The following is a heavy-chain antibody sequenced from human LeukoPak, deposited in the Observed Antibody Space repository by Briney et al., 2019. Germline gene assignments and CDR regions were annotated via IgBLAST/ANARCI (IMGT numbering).Heavy chain of an antibody. V-gene: IGHV3-23*01. D-gene: IGHD1-1*01. CDR3: ARDLGNWEKREWYFDL. CDR2: ISGSGGST. CDR1: GFTFSSYA. Sequence: GGSLSLSCAASGFTFSSYAMSWVRQAPGKGLEWVSAISGSGGSTYYADSVQGRFTISRDNAKNSLYLQMHSLRAEDTAVYYCARDLGNWEKREWYFDLWGRGTLVTVSS. J-gene: IGHJ2*01.